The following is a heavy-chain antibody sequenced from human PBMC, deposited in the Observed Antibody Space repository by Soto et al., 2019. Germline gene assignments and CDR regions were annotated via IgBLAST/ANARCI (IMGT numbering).Heavy chain of an antibody. V-gene: IGHV3-53*01. J-gene: IGHJ3*02. CDR2: VYSGGST. Sequence: GGSLRLSCAASGFTVRSNYMSCVRPAPGKGLECVSVVYSGGSTYYADSVEGRFSISRDNSKNTLYLQMNSLRAEYTAVYYCAREASSGWSGGDDACDIRGQGTMVTVSS. CDR1: GFTVRSNY. CDR3: AREASSGWSGGDDACDI. D-gene: IGHD6-19*01.